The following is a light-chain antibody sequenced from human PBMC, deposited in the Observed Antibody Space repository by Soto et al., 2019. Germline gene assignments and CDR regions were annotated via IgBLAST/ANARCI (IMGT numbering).Light chain of an antibody. V-gene: IGKV3-15*01. Sequence: EIVMTQSPATLSVSPGERATLSCRASQSVSSNLAWYQQKPGQAPRLLIYGASTRATGIPARFSGSGSGTEFTLTISSLQSEDFAVYYCQQYNNWLALTFGGVTKVEIK. CDR3: QQYNNWLALT. J-gene: IGKJ4*01. CDR1: QSVSSN. CDR2: GAS.